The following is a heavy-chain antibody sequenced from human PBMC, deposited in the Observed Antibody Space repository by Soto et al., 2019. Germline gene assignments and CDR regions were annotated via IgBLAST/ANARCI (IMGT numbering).Heavy chain of an antibody. CDR1: GGTFSSYT. V-gene: IGHV1-69*02. D-gene: IGHD2-15*01. J-gene: IGHJ6*03. Sequence: QVQLVQSGAEVKKPGSSVKVSCKASGGTFSSYTISWVRQAPGQGLEWMGRIIPILGIANYAQKFPGRVTITADKSTSTAYMELSSLRSEDTAVYYCARGPLGYCSGGSCYSGSYYYYYMDVWGKGTTVTVSS. CDR2: IIPILGIA. CDR3: ARGPLGYCSGGSCYSGSYYYYYMDV.